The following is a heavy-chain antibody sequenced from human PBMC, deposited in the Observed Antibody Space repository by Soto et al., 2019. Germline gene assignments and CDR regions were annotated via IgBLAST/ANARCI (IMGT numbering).Heavy chain of an antibody. J-gene: IGHJ3*02. CDR3: ARGRGSYNWNAFDI. D-gene: IGHD1-20*01. CDR1: GFTFSSYS. CDR2: ISSSSSTI. Sequence: GGSLRLSCAASGFTFSSYSMNWVRQAPGKGLEWVSYISSSSSTIYYADSVKGRFTISRDNAKNSLYLQMNSLRAEDTAVYYCARGRGSYNWNAFDIWGQGTMVTVSS. V-gene: IGHV3-48*04.